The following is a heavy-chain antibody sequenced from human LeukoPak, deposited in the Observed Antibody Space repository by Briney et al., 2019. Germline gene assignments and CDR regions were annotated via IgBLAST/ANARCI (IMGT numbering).Heavy chain of an antibody. CDR2: ISAYNGNT. V-gene: IGHV1-18*01. D-gene: IGHD3-10*01. J-gene: IGHJ6*02. CDR1: GYTFTSYG. Sequence: ASVKVSCKASGYTFTSYGISWVRQPPGQGLEWMGWISAYNGNTNYAQKLQGRVTMTTDTSTSTAYMELRSLRSDDTAVYYCAREGYYGSGSSDYYGMDVWGQGTTVTVSS. CDR3: AREGYYGSGSSDYYGMDV.